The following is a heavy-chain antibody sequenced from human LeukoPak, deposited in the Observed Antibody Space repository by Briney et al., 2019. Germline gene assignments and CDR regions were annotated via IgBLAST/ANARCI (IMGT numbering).Heavy chain of an antibody. J-gene: IGHJ4*02. Sequence: ASVKVSCKASGGTFSSYAISWVRQAPGQGLEWMGGIIPIFGTANYAQKFQGRVTITADESTSTAYMELSSLRSEDTAVYYCARNTYYYDSSGYYGYFDYWGQGTLVTVSS. CDR3: ARNTYYYDSSGYYGYFDY. CDR1: GGTFSSYA. V-gene: IGHV1-69*13. D-gene: IGHD3-22*01. CDR2: IIPIFGTA.